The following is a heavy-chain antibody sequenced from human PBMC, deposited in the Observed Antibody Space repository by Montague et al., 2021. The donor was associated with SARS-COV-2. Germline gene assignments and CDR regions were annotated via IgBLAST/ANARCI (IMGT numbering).Heavy chain of an antibody. CDR3: ARLLLELPGDY. J-gene: IGHJ4*02. CDR2: IYYSGST. V-gene: IGHV4-39*01. Sequence: SETLSLTCTVSGGSISGSNYYWAWIRQPPGEGLEWIGSIYYSGSTYDNPSLKSRVSISVDTSKTQFSLKLNSVTAADTAVYYCARLLLELPGDYWGQGTLVTVSS. D-gene: IGHD1-7*01. CDR1: GGSISGSNYY.